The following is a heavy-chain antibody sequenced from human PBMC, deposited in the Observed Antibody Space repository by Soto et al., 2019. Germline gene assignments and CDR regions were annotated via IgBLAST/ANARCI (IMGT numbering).Heavy chain of an antibody. Sequence: QVQLVQSGPEVRKPGSSVKVSCTASGGTFNNYAINWVRQAPGQGLEWMGGIIPFFNTPHYAQKFQGRVTITADISTNTVYMELSSLRLEDTAVYYCARDHFEPRWPATSFDSWGPGTLLTVSS. CDR2: IIPFFNTP. V-gene: IGHV1-69*06. CDR1: GGTFNNYA. J-gene: IGHJ4*02. D-gene: IGHD3-9*01. CDR3: ARDHFEPRWPATSFDS.